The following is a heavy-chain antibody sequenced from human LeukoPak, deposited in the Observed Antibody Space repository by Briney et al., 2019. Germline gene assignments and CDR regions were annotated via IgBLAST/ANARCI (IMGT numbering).Heavy chain of an antibody. CDR2: INPNSGGT. J-gene: IGHJ4*02. V-gene: IGHV1-2*02. CDR3: AKKETMYSGSYHFDY. CDR1: GYTFTGYY. Sequence: ASVKVSCKASGYTFTGYYMHWVRQAPGQGLEWMGWINPNSGGTNYAQKFQGRVTMTRDTSISTAYMELSRLRSDDTAVYYCAKKETMYSGSYHFDYWGQGTLVTVSS. D-gene: IGHD1-26*01.